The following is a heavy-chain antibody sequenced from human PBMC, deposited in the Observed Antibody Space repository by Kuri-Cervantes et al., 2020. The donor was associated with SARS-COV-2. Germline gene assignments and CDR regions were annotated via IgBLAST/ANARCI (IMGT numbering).Heavy chain of an antibody. D-gene: IGHD4-17*01. J-gene: IGHJ4*02. CDR2: ISRSGT. Sequence: ETLSLTCAASGFTFSTYAMSWVRQAPGKGLEWVSAISRSGTYYADSVKGRFTITRDNSKNTLNLQMNSQRDEDTAVYDCAKVSDSMTTVTTIGVWGQGTLVTVSS. V-gene: IGHV3-23*01. CDR3: AKVSDSMTTVTTIGV. CDR1: GFTFSTYA.